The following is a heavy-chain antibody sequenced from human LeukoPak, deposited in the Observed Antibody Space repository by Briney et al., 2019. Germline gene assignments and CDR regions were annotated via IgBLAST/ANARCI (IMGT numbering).Heavy chain of an antibody. D-gene: IGHD6-19*01. CDR3: AKGSDSSGWYEDF. Sequence: GSLRLSCAASGFTFSSYWMSWVRQAPGKGLEWVANIKQDGSEKYYVDSVKGRFTISRDNAKNSLYLQMNSLRAEDTAVYFCAKGSDSSGWYEDFWGLGTLVTVSS. CDR1: GFTFSSYW. CDR2: IKQDGSEK. V-gene: IGHV3-7*05. J-gene: IGHJ4*02.